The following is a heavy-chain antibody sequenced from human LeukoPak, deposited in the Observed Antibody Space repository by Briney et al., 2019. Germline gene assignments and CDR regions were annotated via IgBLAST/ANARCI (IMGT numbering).Heavy chain of an antibody. J-gene: IGHJ4*02. Sequence: GGSLRLSCAASGFTFNKYWMSWVRQAPGKGLEWVANINQDGSEKYYVDSVKGRFTISRDNAKNSLFLQMNSLRVEDTALYFCVRRDPSGWYYFDYWGQGTLVTVSS. CDR3: VRRDPSGWYYFDY. CDR1: GFTFNKYW. CDR2: INQDGSEK. D-gene: IGHD6-19*01. V-gene: IGHV3-7*01.